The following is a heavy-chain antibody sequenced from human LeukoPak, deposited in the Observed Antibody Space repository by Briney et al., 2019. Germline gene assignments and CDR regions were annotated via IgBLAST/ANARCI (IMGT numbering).Heavy chain of an antibody. CDR2: INDNGANT. J-gene: IGHJ4*02. V-gene: IGHV3-23*01. Sequence: GGSLRLSCAASGFTFKEYGMSWVRQAPGKGLEWVSTINDNGANTHYADSVKGRFTISRDSSKNTLFLQMNSLRAEDTAVYYCARVQGDSSGYSADYWGQGTLVTVSS. CDR3: ARVQGDSSGYSADY. CDR1: GFTFKEYG. D-gene: IGHD3-22*01.